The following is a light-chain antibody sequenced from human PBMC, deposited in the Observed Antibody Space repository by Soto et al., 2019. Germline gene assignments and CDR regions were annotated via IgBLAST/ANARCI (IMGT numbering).Light chain of an antibody. CDR2: EVT. CDR3: SSYAGSNNVV. V-gene: IGLV2-8*01. J-gene: IGLJ1*01. Sequence: QSVLTQPPSASGFPGQSVTISCTGTSSDVGYYDYVSWYQQHPGKAPKLLIYEVTKRPSGVPDRVSASKSGNTASLTVSGLRAEDDADYYCSSYAGSNNVVFGSGTKLTVL. CDR1: SSDVGYYDY.